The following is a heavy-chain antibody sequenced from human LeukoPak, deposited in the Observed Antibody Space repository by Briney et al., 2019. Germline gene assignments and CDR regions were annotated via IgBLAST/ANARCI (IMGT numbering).Heavy chain of an antibody. Sequence: ASVKVSFKTSGYTFTDYYIHGVGHVPGQGDEWMGWINPYSGGTNYSQRFRGRVTITRETDSTTAYLDMKSLTSDDTAIYYCAKVRSRLSSYYPAAWGQGTLVTVSS. CDR3: AKVRSRLSSYYPAA. V-gene: IGHV1-2*02. J-gene: IGHJ4*02. CDR1: GYTFTDYY. D-gene: IGHD3-10*01. CDR2: INPYSGGT.